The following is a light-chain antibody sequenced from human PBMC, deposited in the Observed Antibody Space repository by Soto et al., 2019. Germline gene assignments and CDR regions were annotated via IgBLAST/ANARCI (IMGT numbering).Light chain of an antibody. Sequence: IQMTQSPSTLSASVGDRVTITCRASQSLNNYLAWYQQKPGKAPKLLIYDASTLERGVPSRFSGTGSGTEFTLTISSLQHDDFATYCRQQYYRSSITFGQGTRLAIK. CDR3: QQYYRSSIT. CDR1: QSLNNY. CDR2: DAS. J-gene: IGKJ5*01. V-gene: IGKV1-5*01.